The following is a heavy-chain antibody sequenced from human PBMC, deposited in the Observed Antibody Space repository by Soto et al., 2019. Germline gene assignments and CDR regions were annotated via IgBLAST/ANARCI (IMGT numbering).Heavy chain of an antibody. CDR3: ARDRLHRTSSSTFDY. J-gene: IGHJ4*02. CDR1: GYTFTTYA. CDR2: MNTYTGNT. V-gene: IGHV1-18*01. D-gene: IGHD2-21*01. Sequence: QVQLVQSGADVREPGASVKLSCKASGYTFTTYAISWLRQAPGQGLEWMGWMNTYTGNTDNAQSLRGRVTMTRDTSTDTAYMELRSLRSDDTAMYYCARDRLHRTSSSTFDYWGQGALVTVSS.